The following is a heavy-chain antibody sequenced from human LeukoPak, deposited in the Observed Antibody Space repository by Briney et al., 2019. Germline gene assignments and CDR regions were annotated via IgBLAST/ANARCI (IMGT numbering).Heavy chain of an antibody. CDR2: INQDGSEI. D-gene: IGHD3-22*01. CDR1: GFTFSNYW. V-gene: IGHV3-7*01. CDR3: ARNIGGSSYYYDSSGLDY. Sequence: GGSLRLSRAASGFTFSNYWMSWVRQAPGKGLEWVANINQDGSEIYYADSVKGRFTISRDNAKNSLYLQMNSLRAEDTAVYYCARNIGGSSYYYDSSGLDYWGQGTLVTVSS. J-gene: IGHJ4*02.